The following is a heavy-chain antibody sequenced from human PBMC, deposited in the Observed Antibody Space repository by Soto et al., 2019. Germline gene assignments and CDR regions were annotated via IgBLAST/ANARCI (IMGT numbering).Heavy chain of an antibody. CDR2: INHSGST. CDR1: CGSFSGYY. CDR3: ARSAIAVAGTDY. Sequence: ETLSLTCAVYCGSFSGYYWSWIRQPPGKGLEWIGEINHSGSTNYNPSLKSRVTISVDTSKNQFSLKLSSVTAADTAVYYCARSAIAVAGTDYWGQGTLVTVSS. D-gene: IGHD6-19*01. V-gene: IGHV4-34*01. J-gene: IGHJ4*02.